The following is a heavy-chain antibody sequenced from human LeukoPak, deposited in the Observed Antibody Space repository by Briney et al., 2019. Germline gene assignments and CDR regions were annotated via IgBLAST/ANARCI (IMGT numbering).Heavy chain of an antibody. CDR2: IYYSGST. D-gene: IGHD4-17*01. CDR1: GGSISSGDYY. Sequence: PPETLSLTCTVSGGSISSGDYYWSWIRQPPGKGLEWIGYIYYSGSTYYSPSLKSRVTISLGTSKNQFSLKLSSVTAADTAVYYCARDRWVTTVNIHAFDIWGQGTMVTVSS. J-gene: IGHJ3*02. V-gene: IGHV4-30-4*01. CDR3: ARDRWVTTVNIHAFDI.